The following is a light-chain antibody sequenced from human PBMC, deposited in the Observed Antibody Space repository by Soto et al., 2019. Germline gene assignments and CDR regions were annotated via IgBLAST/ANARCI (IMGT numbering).Light chain of an antibody. V-gene: IGKV1-5*01. Sequence: DIQMTQSPSTLSASVLYRVTITCRASQSISSWLAWYQQKPGKAPKLLIYDASSLESGVPSRFSGSGSAKEFTLTISSLQPDDFATYYCKQYNNYWKFGQGTKVDIK. CDR1: QSISSW. J-gene: IGKJ1*01. CDR2: DAS. CDR3: KQYNNYWK.